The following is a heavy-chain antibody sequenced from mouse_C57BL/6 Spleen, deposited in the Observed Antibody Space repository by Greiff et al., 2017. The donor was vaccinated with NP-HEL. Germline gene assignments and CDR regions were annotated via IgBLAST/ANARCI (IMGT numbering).Heavy chain of an antibody. CDR1: GFTFSDAW. V-gene: IGHV6-6*01. Sequence: EVKVEESGGGLVQPGGSMKLSCAASGFTFSDAWMDWVRQSPEKGLEWVAEIRNKANNHATYYAESVKGRFTISRDDSKSSVYLQMNSLRAEDTGIYYCTRIYYYGSSPFFEYWGKGTTLTVSS. J-gene: IGHJ2*01. CDR2: IRNKANNHAT. D-gene: IGHD1-1*01. CDR3: TRIYYYGSSPFFEY.